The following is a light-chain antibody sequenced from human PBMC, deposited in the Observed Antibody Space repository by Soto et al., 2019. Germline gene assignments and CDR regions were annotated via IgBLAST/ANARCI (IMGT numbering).Light chain of an antibody. J-gene: IGKJ4*01. CDR1: QSVSSN. Sequence: EIVMTQSPATLSVSPGERATLFSRASQSVSSNLAWYQQKAGQAPRLLIYGTSTRATGIPARFSGSGSGTDFTLTISSLQSEDFAVYYCQQYNNWPPLTFGGGTKVEIK. V-gene: IGKV3-15*01. CDR2: GTS. CDR3: QQYNNWPPLT.